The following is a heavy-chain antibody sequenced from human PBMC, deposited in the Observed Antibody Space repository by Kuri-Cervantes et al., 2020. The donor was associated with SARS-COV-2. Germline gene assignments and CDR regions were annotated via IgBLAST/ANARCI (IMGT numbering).Heavy chain of an antibody. CDR2: TIPIFGSP. Sequence: SVKVSCKASGTAFSSFAINWVRQAPGQGLEWMGGTIPIFGSPIYARKFQGRLSITADESTSSVHMELSSLSSQDTAIYYCASRMGDLTSYTWYKWFDPWGQGTLVTVSS. CDR3: ASRMGDLTSYTWYKWFDP. D-gene: IGHD3-16*01. J-gene: IGHJ5*02. CDR1: GTAFSSFA. V-gene: IGHV1-69*13.